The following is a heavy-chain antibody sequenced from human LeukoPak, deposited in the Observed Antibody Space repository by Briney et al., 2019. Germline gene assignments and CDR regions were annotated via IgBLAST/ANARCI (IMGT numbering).Heavy chain of an antibody. CDR1: GFTFSSYA. CDR3: AREGTAMVSFDY. CDR2: ISGSGGST. Sequence: GGSLRLSCAASGFTFSSYAMSWVRQAPGKGLEWVSGISGSGGSTYNADSVKGRFTISRDNSKNTLYLQMNSLRAEDTAVYYCAREGTAMVSFDYWGQGTLVTVSS. J-gene: IGHJ4*02. D-gene: IGHD5-18*01. V-gene: IGHV3-23*01.